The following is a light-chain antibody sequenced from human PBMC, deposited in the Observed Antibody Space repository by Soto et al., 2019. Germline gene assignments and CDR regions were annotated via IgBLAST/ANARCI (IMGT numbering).Light chain of an antibody. Sequence: QSVLTQPPSASGTPGQRVTISCSGSSSNIGSNYVYWYQQLPGTAPKLLIYRNNQRPSGVPDRFSGSKSGTSASLAISGRRSEDEADYYCAAWDDSLSGWVLGGGTKLTV. J-gene: IGLJ3*02. CDR2: RNN. V-gene: IGLV1-47*01. CDR1: SSNIGSNY. CDR3: AAWDDSLSGWV.